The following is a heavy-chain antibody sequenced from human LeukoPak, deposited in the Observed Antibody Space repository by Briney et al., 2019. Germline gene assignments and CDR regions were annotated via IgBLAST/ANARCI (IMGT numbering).Heavy chain of an antibody. CDR1: GFTFSSYG. CDR3: ARGDIYTWGGGDY. Sequence: GGSLRLSCAASGFTFSSYGMHWVRQAPGKGLEWVAVIWYDGSNKNYADSVKGRFTISRDNAKNSLYLQMNSLRAEDTAVYYCARGDIYTWGGGDYWGQGTLVTVSS. J-gene: IGHJ4*02. D-gene: IGHD7-27*01. CDR2: IWYDGSNK. V-gene: IGHV3-33*01.